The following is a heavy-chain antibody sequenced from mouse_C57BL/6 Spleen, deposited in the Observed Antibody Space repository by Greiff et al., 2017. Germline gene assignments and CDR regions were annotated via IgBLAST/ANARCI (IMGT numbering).Heavy chain of an antibody. CDR3: AKTDYCNFDWYFDV. V-gene: IGHV2-4*01. D-gene: IGHD2-1*01. CDR1: GFSLTSYG. CDR2: IWSGGST. Sequence: VQLQQSGPGLVQPSQSLSITCTVSGFSLTSYGVHWVRQPPGKGLEWLGVIWSGGSTDYNAAFISRLSISKDNSKSQVFCKMNRLQADDTAIYYCAKTDYCNFDWYFDVWGTGTTVTVSS. J-gene: IGHJ1*03.